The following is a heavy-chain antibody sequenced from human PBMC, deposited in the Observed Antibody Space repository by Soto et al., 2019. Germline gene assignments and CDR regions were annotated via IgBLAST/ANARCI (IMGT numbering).Heavy chain of an antibody. CDR2: ISGSGGST. CDR3: AKKNGYSSSWFEFDY. J-gene: IGHJ4*02. D-gene: IGHD6-13*01. Sequence: EVQLLESGGGLVQPGGSLRLSCAASGFTFSSYAMSWVRQAPGKGLEWVAAISGSGGSTYYADSVKGRFTISRDNSKKTRYLQRNSLRAENTAVYYCAKKNGYSSSWFEFDYWGQGTLVTVSS. CDR1: GFTFSSYA. V-gene: IGHV3-23*01.